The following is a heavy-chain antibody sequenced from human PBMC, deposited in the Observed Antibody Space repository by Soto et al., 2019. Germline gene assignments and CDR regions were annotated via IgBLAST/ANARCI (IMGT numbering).Heavy chain of an antibody. D-gene: IGHD2-15*01. CDR1: GYTFASYD. Sequence: QVQLVQSGAEVKKPGASVKVSCKASGYTFASYDINWVRPATGQGLEWMGWMNPKSGNTGSAQKFQGRVTMTRNTSISTAYKELSSVRAGETAVYYCAKWGRDCSVGSCYYYYYGMDFSGEATTVADST. CDR3: AKWGRDCSVGSCYYYYYGMDF. J-gene: IGHJ6*04. V-gene: IGHV1-8*01. CDR2: MNPKSGNT.